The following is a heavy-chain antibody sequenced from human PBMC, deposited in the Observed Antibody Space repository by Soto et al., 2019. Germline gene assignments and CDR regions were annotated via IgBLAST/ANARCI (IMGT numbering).Heavy chain of an antibody. CDR3: AKVYDSSGYYYRHYYYYGMDV. CDR1: GFTFSSYA. D-gene: IGHD3-22*01. J-gene: IGHJ6*02. V-gene: IGHV3-23*01. Sequence: LRLSCAASGFTFSSYAMSWVRQAPGKGLEWVSAISGSGGSTYYADSVKGRFTISRDNSKNTLYLQMNSLRAEDTAVYYCAKVYDSSGYYYRHYYYYGMDVWGQGTTVTVSS. CDR2: ISGSGGST.